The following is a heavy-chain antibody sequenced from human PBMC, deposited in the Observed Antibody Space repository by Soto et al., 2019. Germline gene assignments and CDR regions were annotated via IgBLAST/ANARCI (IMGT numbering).Heavy chain of an antibody. D-gene: IGHD2-2*01. CDR3: ARRRDFCSSTSCYSYYYYGMDV. Sequence: PGESLKISCRGSGYSFTSYWSGWVRQMPGKGLEWMGIIYPGDSDTGYSPSFQGQVTISADKSISTAYLQWSSLKASDTAMYYCARRRDFCSSTSCYSYYYYGMDVWGQGTTVTVSS. V-gene: IGHV5-51*01. CDR1: GYSFTSYW. CDR2: IYPGDSDT. J-gene: IGHJ6*02.